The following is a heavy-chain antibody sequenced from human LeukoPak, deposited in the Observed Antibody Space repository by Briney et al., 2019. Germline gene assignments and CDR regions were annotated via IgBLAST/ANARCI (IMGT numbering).Heavy chain of an antibody. CDR1: RFTLSSHW. CDR2: ISSSGSTI. Sequence: GGSLRLSCAASRFTLSSHWMSWVRQAPGKGLEWVSYISSSGSTIYYADSVKGRFTISRDNAKNSLYLQMNSLRAEDTAVYYCARDFSDLFDYWGQGTLVTVSS. CDR3: ARDFSDLFDY. V-gene: IGHV3-48*04. J-gene: IGHJ4*02. D-gene: IGHD2-21*02.